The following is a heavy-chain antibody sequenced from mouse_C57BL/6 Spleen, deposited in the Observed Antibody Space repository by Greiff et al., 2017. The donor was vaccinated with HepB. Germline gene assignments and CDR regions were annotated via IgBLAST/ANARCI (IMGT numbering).Heavy chain of an antibody. D-gene: IGHD2-9*01. CDR3: ARSSYGYDGRYFDV. CDR2: IDPSDSET. J-gene: IGHJ1*03. Sequence: VQLQQPGAELVRPGSSVKLSCKASGYTFTSYWMHWVKQRPIQGLEWIGNIDPSDSETHYNQKFKDKATLTVDKSSNTAYMQLSSLTSEDSAVYYCARSSYGYDGRYFDVWGTGTTVTVSS. V-gene: IGHV1-52*01. CDR1: GYTFTSYW.